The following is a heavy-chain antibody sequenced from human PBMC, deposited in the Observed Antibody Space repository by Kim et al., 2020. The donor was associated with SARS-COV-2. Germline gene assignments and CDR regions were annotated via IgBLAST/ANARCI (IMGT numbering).Heavy chain of an antibody. D-gene: IGHD5-18*01. V-gene: IGHV1-69*04. Sequence: IANYAQTFRGRVTSTADKSTSTAYMELSSLRSEDTAVYYCARDRSYGSNYWGQGTLVTVSS. CDR3: ARDRSYGSNY. J-gene: IGHJ4*02. CDR2: IA.